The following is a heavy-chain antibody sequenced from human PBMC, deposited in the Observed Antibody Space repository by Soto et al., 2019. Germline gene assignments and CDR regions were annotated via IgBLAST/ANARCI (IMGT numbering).Heavy chain of an antibody. CDR3: AKADPPHYYDSSGEQSPFDY. CDR2: ISGSGGST. J-gene: IGHJ4*02. V-gene: IGHV3-23*01. D-gene: IGHD3-22*01. CDR1: GFTFSSYA. Sequence: GGSLRLSCAASGFTFSSYAMSWVRQAPGKGLEWVSAISGSGGSTYYADSAKGRFTISRDNSKNTLYLQMNSLRAEDTAVYYCAKADPPHYYDSSGEQSPFDYWGQGTLVTVSS.